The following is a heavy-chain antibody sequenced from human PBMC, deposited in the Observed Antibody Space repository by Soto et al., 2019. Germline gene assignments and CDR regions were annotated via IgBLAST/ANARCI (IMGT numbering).Heavy chain of an antibody. Sequence: QVHLVQSGAEVKIPGASVKVSCKASAYTFINYYIHWVKRAPGQGLEWMGIINPNGGSTTYAQKYRRRVTSTRETTTSTAYMDLSSLTSEATAKYYCARDGWFSALRIRFGMDVWGQGTTVTVSS. J-gene: IGHJ6*02. CDR3: ARDGWFSALRIRFGMDV. D-gene: IGHD3-3*01. CDR1: AYTFINYY. V-gene: IGHV1-46*01. CDR2: INPNGGST.